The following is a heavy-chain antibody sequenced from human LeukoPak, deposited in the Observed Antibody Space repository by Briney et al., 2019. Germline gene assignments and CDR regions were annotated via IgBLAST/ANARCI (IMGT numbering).Heavy chain of an antibody. CDR2: IIPILGIA. J-gene: IGHJ6*03. CDR3: AATVTSFRGHYYYYVDV. D-gene: IGHD4-11*01. Sequence: GASVKVSCKASGGTFSSYTISWVRQAPGQGLEWMGRIIPILGIANYAQKFQGRVTITADKSTSTAYMELSSLRSEDTAVYYCAATVTSFRGHYYYYVDVWGKGTTVTVSS. V-gene: IGHV1-69*02. CDR1: GGTFSSYT.